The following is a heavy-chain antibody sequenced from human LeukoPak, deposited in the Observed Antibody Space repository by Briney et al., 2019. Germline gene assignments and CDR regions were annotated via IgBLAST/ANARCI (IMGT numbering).Heavy chain of an antibody. CDR2: ISAYNGNT. J-gene: IGHJ5*02. Sequence: ASVKVSCKASGYTFTSYGISWVRQAPGQGLEWMGWISAYNGNTYSAQKLQGRVTMTTDTSTSTAYMELRSLRSDDTAVYYCARLSWDRWLVEWFAPWGQGTLVTVSS. V-gene: IGHV1-18*01. CDR1: GYTFTSYG. CDR3: ARLSWDRWLVEWFAP. D-gene: IGHD6-19*01.